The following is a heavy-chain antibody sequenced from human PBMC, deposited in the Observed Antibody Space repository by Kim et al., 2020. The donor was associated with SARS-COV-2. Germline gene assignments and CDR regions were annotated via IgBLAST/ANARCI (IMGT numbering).Heavy chain of an antibody. Sequence: GGSLRLSCAASGFTFSSYAMHWVRQAPGKGLEWVAVISYDGSNKYYADSVKGRFTISRDNSKNTLYLQMNSLRTEDTAVYYCARDAMYYYYGMDVWGQGT. CDR3: ARDAMYYYYGMDV. V-gene: IGHV3-30*04. J-gene: IGHJ6*02. CDR1: GFTFSSYA. CDR2: ISYDGSNK.